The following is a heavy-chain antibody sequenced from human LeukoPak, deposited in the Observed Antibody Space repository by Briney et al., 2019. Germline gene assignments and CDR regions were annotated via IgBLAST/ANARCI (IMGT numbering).Heavy chain of an antibody. Sequence: GGSLRLSCAASGFTFSSYSMNWVRQAPGEGLEWVSSITSSSNYINYADSVKGRFTISRDNAKNSLYLQMNSLRAEDTAVYYCTRDRGIQLWLFDYWGQGTLVAVSS. D-gene: IGHD5-18*01. CDR2: ITSSSNYI. CDR3: TRDRGIQLWLFDY. V-gene: IGHV3-21*01. CDR1: GFTFSSYS. J-gene: IGHJ4*02.